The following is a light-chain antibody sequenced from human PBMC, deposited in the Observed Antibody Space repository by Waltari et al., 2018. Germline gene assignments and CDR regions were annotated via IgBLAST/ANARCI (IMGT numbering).Light chain of an antibody. Sequence: QSVLTQPPSLPVAPGPPVTIPCPGSSSTIGAGYDVQWYQHLPGTAPRLLIYKNNNRPSGVPDRFSGSKSGTPGSLAITGLQAEDEGDYYCQSYDNRLGVRVFGGGTKLTVL. J-gene: IGLJ3*02. V-gene: IGLV1-40*01. CDR1: SSTIGAGYD. CDR3: QSYDNRLGVRV. CDR2: KNN.